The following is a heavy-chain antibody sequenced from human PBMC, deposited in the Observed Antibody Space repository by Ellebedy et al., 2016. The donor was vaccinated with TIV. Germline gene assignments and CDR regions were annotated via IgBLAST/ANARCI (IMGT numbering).Heavy chain of an antibody. Sequence: SETLSLTCAVPGGSISSSNWWSWVRQPPGKGLEWLGEIYHSGSTTYKPSLKGRVTISVDMSKNQFSLRLTSVTAADTAVYYCAEGRSSWYYFDYWGQGTPVTVSS. CDR2: IYHSGST. CDR3: AEGRSSWYYFDY. V-gene: IGHV4-4*02. CDR1: GGSISSSNW. J-gene: IGHJ4*02. D-gene: IGHD6-13*01.